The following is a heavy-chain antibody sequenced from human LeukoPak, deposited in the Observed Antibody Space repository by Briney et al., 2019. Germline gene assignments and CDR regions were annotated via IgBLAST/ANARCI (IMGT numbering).Heavy chain of an antibody. J-gene: IGHJ4*02. CDR3: ARGLPYYDFWSGYFDY. V-gene: IGHV3-11*01. D-gene: IGHD3-3*01. CDR2: ISSSGSTI. CDR1: GFTFSDYY. Sequence: GGSLRLSCAASGFTFSDYYMSWIRQAPGKGLEWVSYISSSGSTIYYADSVMGRFTISRDNAKNSLYLQMNSLRAEDTAVYYCARGLPYYDFWSGYFDYWGQGTLVTVSS.